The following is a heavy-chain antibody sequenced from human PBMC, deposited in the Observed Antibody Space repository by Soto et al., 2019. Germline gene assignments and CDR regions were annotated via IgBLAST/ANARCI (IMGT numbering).Heavy chain of an antibody. CDR1: GFTVNTKP. CDR3: VGAMGSGSSAGVY. J-gene: IGHJ4*02. Sequence: EVDLVESGGGLIQPGGSLRLSCAASGFTVNTKPMSWVRQAPGKGLEWVSVFYSGGDTNYADSVKGRFTISRDSAKNTLYLYMNSLRLDDTALYYCVGAMGSGSSAGVYWGQGTLVTVSS. CDR2: FYSGGDT. V-gene: IGHV3-53*01. D-gene: IGHD6-6*01.